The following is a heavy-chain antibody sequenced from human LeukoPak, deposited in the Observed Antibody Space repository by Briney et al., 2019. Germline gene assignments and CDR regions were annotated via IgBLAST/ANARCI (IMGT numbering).Heavy chain of an antibody. V-gene: IGHV1-69*05. CDR1: GGTFSSYA. CDR3: ARDHNWHISHNYYYGMDV. D-gene: IGHD2-21*01. Sequence: ASVKVSCKASGGTFSSYAISWVRQAPGQGLEWMGGIIPIFGTANYAQKFQGRVTITTDESTSTAYMELSSLRSEDTAVYYCARDHNWHISHNYYYGMDVWGHGTTVTVSS. CDR2: IIPIFGTA. J-gene: IGHJ6*02.